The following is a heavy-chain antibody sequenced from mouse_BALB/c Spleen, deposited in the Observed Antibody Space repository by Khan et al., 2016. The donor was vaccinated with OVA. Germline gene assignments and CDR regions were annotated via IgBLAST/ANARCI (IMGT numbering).Heavy chain of an antibody. D-gene: IGHD2-12*01. Sequence: EVELVESGGGLVQPGGSRKLSCAASGFPFSSFGMHWVRQAPEKGLEWVAYIGSDSNSIYYADTVKGRFTISRDDPKSSLVLQMTSLRSEDTAMYYCASSRYLSLFASWGQGTLVTVSS. CDR1: GFPFSSFG. CDR2: IGSDSNSI. CDR3: ASSRYLSLFAS. J-gene: IGHJ3*01. V-gene: IGHV5-17*02.